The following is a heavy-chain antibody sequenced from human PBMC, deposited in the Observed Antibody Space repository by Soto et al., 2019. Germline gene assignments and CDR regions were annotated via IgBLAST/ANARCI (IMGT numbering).Heavy chain of an antibody. CDR2: IYSGGST. V-gene: IGHV3-53*01. CDR3: AKSGGNGWFADAFDV. D-gene: IGHD6-19*01. CDR1: GFIVSSYC. J-gene: IGHJ3*01. Sequence: GGSLRLSCAGSGFIVSSYCMSWVRQAPGKGLEWISVIYSGGSTYYADSVKGRFTISRDNSENTLYPQLNSLRAEDTAVYYCAKSGGNGWFADAFDVWGQGTMVTVSS.